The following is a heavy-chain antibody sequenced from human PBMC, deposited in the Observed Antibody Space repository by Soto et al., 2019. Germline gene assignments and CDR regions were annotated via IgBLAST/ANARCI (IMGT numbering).Heavy chain of an antibody. J-gene: IGHJ4*02. CDR1: GFIFSMFA. CDR3: ARNQMSMRVIDS. D-gene: IGHD2-2*01. CDR2: APSDGSHI. V-gene: IGHV3-30-3*01. Sequence: GGSLRLSCSASGFIFSMFAMHWVRQPPGKGLEWVAVAPSDGSHIYYADSVKGRFTISRDNSKNMLYLQLNSLRPDDTAVYYCARNQMSMRVIDSWSQGSLVTVTS.